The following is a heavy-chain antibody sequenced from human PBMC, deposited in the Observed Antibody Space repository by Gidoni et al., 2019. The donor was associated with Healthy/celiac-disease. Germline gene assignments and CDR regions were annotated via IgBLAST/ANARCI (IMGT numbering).Heavy chain of an antibody. CDR1: GGSFSGYY. CDR3: ARGVKVVPAAVYYYYYGMDV. Sequence: QVQLQQWGAGLLKPSETLSLTCAVYGGSFSGYYWSWIRQPPGKGLEWIGEINQSGSTNYNPSLKSRVTISVDTSKNQFSLKLSSVTAADTAVYYCARGVKVVPAAVYYYYYGMDVWGQGTTVTVSS. V-gene: IGHV4-34*01. D-gene: IGHD2-2*01. CDR2: INQSGST. J-gene: IGHJ6*02.